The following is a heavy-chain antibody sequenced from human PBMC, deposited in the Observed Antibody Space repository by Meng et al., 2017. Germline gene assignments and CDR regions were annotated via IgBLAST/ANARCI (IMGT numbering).Heavy chain of an antibody. CDR2: IYYSGST. V-gene: IGHV4-39*07. D-gene: IGHD3-22*01. Sequence: GSLRLSCTVSGGSISSSSYYWGWIRQPPGKGLEWIGSIYYSGSTYYNPSLKSRVTISVDTSKNQFSLKLSSVTAADTAVYYCARDGYHYDSSGYYPPPVDAFDIWGQGTMVTVSS. CDR1: GGSISSSSYY. J-gene: IGHJ3*02. CDR3: ARDGYHYDSSGYYPPPVDAFDI.